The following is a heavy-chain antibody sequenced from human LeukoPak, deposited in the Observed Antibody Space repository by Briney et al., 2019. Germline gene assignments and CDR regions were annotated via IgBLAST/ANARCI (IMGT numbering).Heavy chain of an antibody. V-gene: IGHV4-59*01. CDR3: ARDRSYYNSGSYGGVFDY. CDR2: IYYSGYT. Sequence: PSETLSLTCTVSGGSISSYYWSWIRQPPGKGLKWIGNIYYSGYTTYSPSLRSRVTISVDTSKNQFSLKLSSVTAADTAVYYCARDRSYYNSGSYGGVFDYWGQGALVTVSS. J-gene: IGHJ4*02. D-gene: IGHD3-10*01. CDR1: GGSISSYY.